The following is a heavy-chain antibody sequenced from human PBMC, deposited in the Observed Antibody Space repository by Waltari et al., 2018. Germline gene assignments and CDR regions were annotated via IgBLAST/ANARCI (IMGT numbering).Heavy chain of an antibody. J-gene: IGHJ4*01. CDR2: IHPGNSDK. CDR1: GNTFTTDW. D-gene: IGHD2-8*01. Sequence: SGNTFTTDWIGWVRQVPGGGLEWMGIIHPGNSDKRYTASVQGQVTISADTSTNTAYLQWSSLKASDTARYYCATTNGDYWGQGTLVLVSS. CDR3: ATTNGDY. V-gene: IGHV5-51*01.